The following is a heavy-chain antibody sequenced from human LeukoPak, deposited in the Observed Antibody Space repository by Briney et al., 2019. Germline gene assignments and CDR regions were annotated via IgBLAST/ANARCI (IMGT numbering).Heavy chain of an antibody. D-gene: IGHD3-10*01. CDR3: AREAMVRGVPDAFDI. V-gene: IGHV3-7*01. J-gene: IGHJ3*02. CDR2: IKQDGIEK. CDR1: GFSFRSYW. Sequence: GGSLRLSCAASGFSFRSYWMDWVRQTPEKGLEWVVNIKQDGIEKYFVDSVKGRFAISRDNAKNSLYLQMNNLRAEDTAVYYCAREAMVRGVPDAFDIWGQGTVVTVSS.